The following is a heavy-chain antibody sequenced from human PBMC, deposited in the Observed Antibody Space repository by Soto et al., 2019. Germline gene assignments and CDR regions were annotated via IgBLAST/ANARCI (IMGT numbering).Heavy chain of an antibody. D-gene: IGHD5-18*01. CDR3: ERIPVDKAMIYWLDP. CDR2: IYYSGST. Sequence: SETLSLTCSVSGGSVSSGDYYWSWIRQSPGKGLEWIGHIYYSGSTNYNPSLRSRVTISVDTSKNVFSLKLSSVTAADTAVYYCERIPVDKAMIYWLDPWGQGTLVTVSS. J-gene: IGHJ5*02. V-gene: IGHV4-61*08. CDR1: GGSVSSGDYY.